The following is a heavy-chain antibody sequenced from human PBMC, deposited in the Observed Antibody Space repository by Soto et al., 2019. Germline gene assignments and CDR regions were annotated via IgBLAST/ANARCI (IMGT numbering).Heavy chain of an antibody. D-gene: IGHD3-10*01. CDR1: GFTFSSYA. CDR3: AKEKGITMVRGAAGDAFDI. J-gene: IGHJ3*02. Sequence: GGSLRLSCAASGFTFSSYAMSWVRQAPGKGLEWVSAISGSGGSTYYADSVKGRFTISRDNSKNTLYLQMNSLRAEDTAVYYCAKEKGITMVRGAAGDAFDIWGQGTMVTVSS. CDR2: ISGSGGST. V-gene: IGHV3-23*01.